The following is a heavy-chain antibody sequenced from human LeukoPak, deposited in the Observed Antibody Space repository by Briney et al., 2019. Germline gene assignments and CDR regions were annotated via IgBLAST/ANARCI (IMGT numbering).Heavy chain of an antibody. CDR3: ARSYYYDSSGYYFLNH. V-gene: IGHV4-61*02. CDR2: IYTSGST. D-gene: IGHD3-22*01. J-gene: IGHJ5*02. CDR1: GGSISSGSYY. Sequence: SETLSLTCTVSGGSISSGSYYCSWIRQPARKGLEWIGRIYTSGSTNYNPSLKSRVTISVDTSKNQFSLKLSSVTAADTAVYYCARSYYYDSSGYYFLNHWGQGTLVTVSS.